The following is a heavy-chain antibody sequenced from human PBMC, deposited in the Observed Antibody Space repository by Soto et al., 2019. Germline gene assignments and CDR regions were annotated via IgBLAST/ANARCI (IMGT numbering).Heavy chain of an antibody. V-gene: IGHV3-7*01. CDR3: ARGFFPRITMIVRKEKRYYFDY. Sequence: PGGSLRLSCAASGFTFSSYWMSWVRQAPGKGLEWVANIKQDGSEKYYVDSVKGRFTISRDNAKNSLYLQMNSLRAEDTAVYYCARGFFPRITMIVRKEKRYYFDYWGQGTLVTVSS. J-gene: IGHJ4*02. D-gene: IGHD3-22*01. CDR1: GFTFSSYW. CDR2: IKQDGSEK.